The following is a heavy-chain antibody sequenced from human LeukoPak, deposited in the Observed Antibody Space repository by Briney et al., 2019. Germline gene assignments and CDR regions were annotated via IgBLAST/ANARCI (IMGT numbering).Heavy chain of an antibody. CDR2: ITITIDRT. J-gene: IGHJ4*02. D-gene: IGHD3-10*01. Sequence: PGGSLRLSCSASGFSFSNYAMHWVRQAPGKGLEYVAAITITIDRTFYADSVNGRFTISRDNSRNTLYLQMSSLRPEDTALYYCVKPARGSGIQYGLDSWGQGTLVTVSS. CDR1: GFSFSNYA. V-gene: IGHV3-64D*06. CDR3: VKPARGSGIQYGLDS.